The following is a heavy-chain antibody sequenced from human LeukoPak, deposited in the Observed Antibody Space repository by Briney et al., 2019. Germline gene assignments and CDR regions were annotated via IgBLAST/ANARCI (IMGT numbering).Heavy chain of an antibody. Sequence: GRSLRLSCAASGFTFSSYGMHWVRQAPGKGLEWVAVIWYDGSNKYYADSVRGRSTISRDNSKNTLYLQMNSLRAEDTAVYYCARDYGIFGGYYYYGMDVWGQGTTVTVSS. CDR2: IWYDGSNK. J-gene: IGHJ6*02. CDR3: ARDYGIFGGYYYYGMDV. V-gene: IGHV3-33*01. CDR1: GFTFSSYG. D-gene: IGHD3-3*01.